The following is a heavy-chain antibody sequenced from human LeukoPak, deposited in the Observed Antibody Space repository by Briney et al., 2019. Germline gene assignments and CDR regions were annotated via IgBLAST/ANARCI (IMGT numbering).Heavy chain of an antibody. D-gene: IGHD6-13*01. V-gene: IGHV3-23*01. CDR1: GFTFSSYA. Sequence: GGSLRLSCAASGFTFSSYAMSWVRQAPGRGLEWGSAISGSGGSTYYADSVKGRFTISRDNSKNTLYLQMNSLRAEDTAVYYCAKSSTGLYSNQKNTKTGGFDYWGQGTLVTVSS. CDR2: ISGSGGST. CDR3: AKSSTGLYSNQKNTKTGGFDY. J-gene: IGHJ4*02.